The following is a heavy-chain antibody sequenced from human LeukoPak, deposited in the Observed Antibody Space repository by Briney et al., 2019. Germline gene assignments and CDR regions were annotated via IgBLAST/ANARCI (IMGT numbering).Heavy chain of an antibody. D-gene: IGHD3-10*01. CDR3: ARDRRYYGSGSEGWFDP. J-gene: IGHJ5*02. V-gene: IGHV1-18*01. CDR1: GYTFTSYG. Sequence: GASVKVSCKASGYTFTSYGISWVRQAPGQGLEWMGWISAYNGNTKYVQNLQGRVTMTTDTSTSTAYMELRSLRSDDTVVYYCARDRRYYGSGSEGWFDPWGQGTLVTVSS. CDR2: ISAYNGNT.